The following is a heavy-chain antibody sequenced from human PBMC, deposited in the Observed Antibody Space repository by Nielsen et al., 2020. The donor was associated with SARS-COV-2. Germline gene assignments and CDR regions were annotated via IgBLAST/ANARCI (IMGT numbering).Heavy chain of an antibody. V-gene: IGHV1-46*01. J-gene: IGHJ5*02. D-gene: IGHD3-22*01. CDR1: GYTFTSYY. CDR2: INPSGGST. CDR3: ARGPLYDSSAGSPFDP. Sequence: ASVKVSCKASGYTFTSYYMHWVRQAPGQGLEWMGIINPSGGSTSYAQKFQGRVTITADKSTSTAYMELSSLRSEDTAVYYCARGPLYDSSAGSPFDPWGQGTLVTVSS.